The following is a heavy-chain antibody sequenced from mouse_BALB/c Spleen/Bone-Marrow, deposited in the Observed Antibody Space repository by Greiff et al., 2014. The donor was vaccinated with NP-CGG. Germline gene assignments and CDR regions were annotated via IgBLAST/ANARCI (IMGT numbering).Heavy chain of an antibody. CDR3: AKGGIYLMDY. V-gene: IGHV3-6*02. J-gene: IGHJ4*01. Sequence: EVQRVESGPGLVKPSQSLSLTCSVTGYSITSGYYWNWIRQFPGNKLEWMGYISYDGSNNYNPSLKNRISITRDTSKNQFFLKLNSVTTEDTATYYCAKGGIYLMDYWGQGTSVTVSS. D-gene: IGHD5-5*01. CDR2: ISYDGSN. CDR1: GYSITSGYY.